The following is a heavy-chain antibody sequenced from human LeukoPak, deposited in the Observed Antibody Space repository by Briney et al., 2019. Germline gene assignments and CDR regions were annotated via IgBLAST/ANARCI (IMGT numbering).Heavy chain of an antibody. CDR2: ISYDGSNK. Sequence: GGSLRLSCAASGFTFSSYAMHWVRQAPGKGLEWVAVISYDGSNKYYADSVKGRFTISRDNSKNALYLQMNSLRAEDTAVYYCARESGMIVVVTAPDDAFDIWGQGTMVTVSS. J-gene: IGHJ3*02. D-gene: IGHD3-22*01. CDR1: GFTFSSYA. V-gene: IGHV3-30-3*01. CDR3: ARESGMIVVVTAPDDAFDI.